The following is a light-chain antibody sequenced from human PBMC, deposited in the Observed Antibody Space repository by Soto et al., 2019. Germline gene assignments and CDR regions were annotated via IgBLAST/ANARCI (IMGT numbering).Light chain of an antibody. J-gene: IGKJ4*01. CDR1: QPISSW. V-gene: IGKV1-12*01. Sequence: IQVTQSPSSVSASVGDRVTINCRASQPISSWLAWYQQKPGQPPNLLIYSASTLRSGVPSRFSGSESGTLFTLTITNLQPEDFATYYCQQASSFPLTFGGGTKVEVK. CDR2: SAS. CDR3: QQASSFPLT.